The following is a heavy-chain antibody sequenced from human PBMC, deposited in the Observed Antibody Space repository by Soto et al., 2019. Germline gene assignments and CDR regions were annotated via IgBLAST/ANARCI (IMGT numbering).Heavy chain of an antibody. J-gene: IGHJ4*02. CDR3: AKGCRDSGYSYVYY. Sequence: AASVKVSCKASGYTFTDYTLHWVRQAPGQRLEWMGWINAGNGDTRYSQNFQGRVTITRDTSANTAYMELSSLGSEDTAVYFWAKGCRDSGYSYVYYWSQRTLLPVSS. V-gene: IGHV1-3*01. CDR2: INAGNGDT. CDR1: GYTFTDYT. D-gene: IGHD5-12*01.